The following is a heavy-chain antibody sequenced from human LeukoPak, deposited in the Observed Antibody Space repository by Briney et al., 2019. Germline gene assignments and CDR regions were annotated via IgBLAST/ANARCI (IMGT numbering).Heavy chain of an antibody. Sequence: QPGGSLRLSCAASGFTFSSYAMSWVRQAPGKGLEWVSAISGSGGSTYYADSVKGRFTISRDNSKNTLYLQMNSLRAEDTAVYYCAKVSYGSGSYFGFDYWGQGTLSSSPQ. D-gene: IGHD3-10*01. V-gene: IGHV3-23*01. CDR2: ISGSGGST. CDR1: GFTFSSYA. J-gene: IGHJ4*02. CDR3: AKVSYGSGSYFGFDY.